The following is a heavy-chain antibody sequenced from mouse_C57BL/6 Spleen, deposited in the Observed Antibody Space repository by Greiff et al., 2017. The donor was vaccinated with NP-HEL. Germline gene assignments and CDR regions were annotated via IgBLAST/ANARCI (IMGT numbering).Heavy chain of an antibody. Sequence: EVKVEESGPELVKPGASVKISCKASGYSFTGYYMNWVKQSPEKSLEWIGEINPSTGGTTYNQKFKAKATLTVDKSSSTAYMQLKSLTSADSAVYYCARSAHYYGSSYLDYWGQGTTLTVSS. CDR2: INPSTGGT. CDR3: ARSAHYYGSSYLDY. CDR1: GYSFTGYY. J-gene: IGHJ2*01. D-gene: IGHD1-1*01. V-gene: IGHV1-42*01.